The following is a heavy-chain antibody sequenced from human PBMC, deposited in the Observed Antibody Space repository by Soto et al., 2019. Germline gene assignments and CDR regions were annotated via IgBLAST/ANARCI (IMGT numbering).Heavy chain of an antibody. V-gene: IGHV1-2*02. J-gene: IGHJ6*02. D-gene: IGHD3-10*01. CDR2: INVNSGDI. CDR3: ARDMDYYYWSGTGNGPGL. CDR1: GYTFTAYC. Sequence: QVQLVQSGAEVKKPGASVRVSCKASGYTFTAYCVQWVRQAPGQGLQWMGWINVNSGDIKYAQAFQGRGTLTRDTSISTVYMERTRLTPDDTAVSYCARDMDYYYWSGTGNGPGLWGQGTTLTV.